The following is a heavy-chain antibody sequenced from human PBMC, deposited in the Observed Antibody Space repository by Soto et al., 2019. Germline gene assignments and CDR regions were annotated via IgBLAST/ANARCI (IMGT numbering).Heavy chain of an antibody. CDR1: VFPFTSYS. D-gene: IGHD1-26*01. CDR3: AREVGATYYYHGMDV. J-gene: IGHJ6*02. V-gene: IGHV3-7*01. Sequence: PGWSLRLSCSASVFPFTSYSMSWCRQAPGKGLEWVANIKQDGSEKYYVDSVKGRFTISRDNAKNSLYLHMNSLRAEDTAVYYCAREVGATYYYHGMDVCGRGTTVTVSS. CDR2: IKQDGSEK.